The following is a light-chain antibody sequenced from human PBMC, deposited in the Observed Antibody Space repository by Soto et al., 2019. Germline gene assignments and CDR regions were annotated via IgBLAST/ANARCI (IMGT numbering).Light chain of an antibody. J-gene: IGKJ1*01. CDR3: QQYNNWWT. V-gene: IGKV3D-15*01. Sequence: EIVMTQSPATLSVSPGERATLSCRAGQGVTTNFAWYQQKSGQSPRLLIYAASTRATGIPARFIGNGSGTEFTLTISSLQSEDFAVYYCQQYNNWWTFGQGTKVDIK. CDR2: AAS. CDR1: QGVTTN.